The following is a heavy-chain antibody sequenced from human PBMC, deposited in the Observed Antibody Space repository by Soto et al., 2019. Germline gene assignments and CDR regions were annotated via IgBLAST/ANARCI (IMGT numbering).Heavy chain of an antibody. CDR3: ARFLVGTSRGGWFDP. D-gene: IGHD1-26*01. Sequence: QVQLQESGPGLAKPSETLSLTCTVSGGSVSSGNYYWSWIRQPPGKGLEWIGYIYYSASTNYNPSPKSPVTISVDTSKNQFPLKLTSVTAADTALYYCARFLVGTSRGGWFDPWGQGTLVTVSS. CDR2: IYYSAST. J-gene: IGHJ5*02. V-gene: IGHV4-61*01. CDR1: GGSVSSGNYY.